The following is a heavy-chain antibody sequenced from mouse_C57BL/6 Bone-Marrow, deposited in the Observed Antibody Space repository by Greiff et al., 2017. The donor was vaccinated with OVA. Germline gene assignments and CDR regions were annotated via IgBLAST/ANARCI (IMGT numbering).Heavy chain of an antibody. Sequence: EVQLVESGPGLVKPSQSLSLTCSVTGYSITSGYYWNWIRQFPGNQLEWLGYISYDGSNNYNPSLKNRITITRDTSKNQFFLKLNSVTTEDTATYYCAREIHYYGSSYYFDYWGQGTTLTVSS. J-gene: IGHJ2*01. CDR3: AREIHYYGSSYYFDY. CDR2: ISYDGSN. CDR1: GYSITSGYY. V-gene: IGHV3-6*01. D-gene: IGHD1-1*01.